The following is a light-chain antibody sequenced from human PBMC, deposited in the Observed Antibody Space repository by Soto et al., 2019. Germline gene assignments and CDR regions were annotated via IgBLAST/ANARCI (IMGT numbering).Light chain of an antibody. Sequence: EIELTQSPGSLSLSPGERATLSCRTSQRISTSYLAWYQQKPGRAPRLLIQGASSRATGIPDRFSGSGSGTDFTLTISRLEPEDSAVYYCQQFGSSAWTFGPGTKV. CDR3: QQFGSSAWT. V-gene: IGKV3-20*01. CDR2: GAS. CDR1: QRISTSY. J-gene: IGKJ1*01.